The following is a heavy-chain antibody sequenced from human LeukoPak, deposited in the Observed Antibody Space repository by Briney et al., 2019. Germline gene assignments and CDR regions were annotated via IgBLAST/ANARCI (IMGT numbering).Heavy chain of an antibody. Sequence: SETLSLTCAVYSGSFSGYYWSWIRQPPGKGLEWIGEINHSGSTNYNPSLKSRVTISVDTSKNQFSLKLSSVTAADTAVYYCARSEYYYGSGSYYSDYWGQGTLVTVSS. CDR2: INHSGST. CDR3: ARSEYYYGSGSYYSDY. D-gene: IGHD3-10*01. CDR1: SGSFSGYY. V-gene: IGHV4-34*01. J-gene: IGHJ4*02.